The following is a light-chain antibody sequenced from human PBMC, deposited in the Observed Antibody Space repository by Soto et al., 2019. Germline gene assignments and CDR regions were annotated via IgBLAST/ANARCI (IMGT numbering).Light chain of an antibody. CDR2: HVT. Sequence: QSDLTQPASVSGSPGRSITIACTGTSSDIGHYDYVSWYQQHPGKAPKLMIYHVTYRPSGVSNRYSGSKSGNSASLTISGLQADDEADYYCCSLTTSHTYVFGSGTKVTVL. J-gene: IGLJ1*01. CDR3: CSLTTSHTYV. CDR1: SSDIGHYDY. V-gene: IGLV2-14*03.